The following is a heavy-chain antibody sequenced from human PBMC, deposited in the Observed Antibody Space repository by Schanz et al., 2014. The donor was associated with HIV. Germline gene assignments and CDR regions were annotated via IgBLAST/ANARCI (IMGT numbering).Heavy chain of an antibody. J-gene: IGHJ4*02. CDR3: AKGASVAGSSYYFEY. Sequence: VQLVESGGRVVQPGRSLRLSCAVSGFTFGNYAMHWVRQAPGKGLEWVSGISWSSGNIGYADSVKGRFTISRDNAKNSLYLQMSSLRPEDTALYYCAKGASVAGSSYYFEYWGQGTLVTVS. CDR2: ISWSSGNI. V-gene: IGHV3-9*01. CDR1: GFTFGNYA. D-gene: IGHD6-19*01.